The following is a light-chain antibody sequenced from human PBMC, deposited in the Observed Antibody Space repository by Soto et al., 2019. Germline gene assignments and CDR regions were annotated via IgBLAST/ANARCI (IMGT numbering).Light chain of an antibody. CDR1: SSNIGAGYD. J-gene: IGLJ2*01. CDR3: QSYDSSLSGVV. Sequence: QSVLTQPPSVSGAPGQRVAISCTGSSSNIGAGYDVHWYQQLPGTAPKLLIYGNTNRPSDVPDRFSGSKSGTSASLAISGLQAEDEADYYCQSYDSSLSGVVFGGGTKVTVL. CDR2: GNT. V-gene: IGLV1-40*01.